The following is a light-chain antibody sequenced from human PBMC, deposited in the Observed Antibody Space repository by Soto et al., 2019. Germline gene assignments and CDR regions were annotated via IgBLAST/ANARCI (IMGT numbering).Light chain of an antibody. J-gene: IGLJ2*01. CDR3: SSYTNSSTIVV. Sequence: QSALTQPASVSGSPGQSITISCTGTSSDVGGYNYVSWFQQHPGKVPKLLIYEVTNRPSGVSNRFSGSRSDNTASLTISGLLPEDEADYYCSSYTNSSTIVVFGGGTKLTVL. V-gene: IGLV2-14*01. CDR2: EVT. CDR1: SSDVGGYNY.